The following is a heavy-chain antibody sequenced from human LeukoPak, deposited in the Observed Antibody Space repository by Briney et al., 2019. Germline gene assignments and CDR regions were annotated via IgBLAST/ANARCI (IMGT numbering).Heavy chain of an antibody. Sequence: GGSLRLSCATSGFSFTDYPMNWVRQAPGKGLEWISNIRTTAEGAKYAYYADSVKGRVTISRDNSKNTVYLQMHSLTGEDTAMYYCAKDRGRDITGSEDFDYWGQGTLVIVSS. D-gene: IGHD1-1*01. CDR3: AKDRGRDITGSEDFDY. J-gene: IGHJ4*02. CDR1: GFSFTDYP. CDR2: IRTTAEGAKYA. V-gene: IGHV3-48*01.